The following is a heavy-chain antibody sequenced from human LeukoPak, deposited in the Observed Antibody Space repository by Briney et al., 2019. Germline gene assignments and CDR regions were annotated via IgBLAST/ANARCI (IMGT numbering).Heavy chain of an antibody. J-gene: IGHJ6*02. CDR1: GGTFSSYA. CDR2: IIPILGIA. D-gene: IGHD5-18*01. Sequence: SVKVSCKASGGTFSSYAISWVRQAPGQGLEWMGRIIPILGIANYAQKFQGRVTITADKYTSTAYMELSSLRSEDTAVYYYAGPKYSYGLGFYYYYGMHVWGQGTTVTVSS. V-gene: IGHV1-69*04. CDR3: AGPKYSYGLGFYYYYGMHV.